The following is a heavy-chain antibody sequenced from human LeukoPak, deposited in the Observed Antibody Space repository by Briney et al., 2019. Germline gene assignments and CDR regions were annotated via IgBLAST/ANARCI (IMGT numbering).Heavy chain of an antibody. CDR2: IYSGGTT. CDR1: GFTVSTNY. Sequence: GGSLRLSCAASGFTVSTNYMSWVRQAPGKGLEWVSVIYSGGTTYYADSVKGRFTISRDNSKNTLYLQMNSLRAEDMAVYYCARSHAYYYDSSGYHYYYYGMDVWGQGTTVTVSS. CDR3: ARSHAYYYDSSGYHYYYYGMDV. D-gene: IGHD3-22*01. V-gene: IGHV3-53*01. J-gene: IGHJ6*02.